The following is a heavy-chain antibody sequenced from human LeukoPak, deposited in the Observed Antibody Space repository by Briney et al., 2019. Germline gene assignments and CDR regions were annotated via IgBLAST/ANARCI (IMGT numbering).Heavy chain of an antibody. Sequence: PGGSLRLSCAASGFTFSSYGMHLVRQAPGKGLEWVAFIRYDGSNKYYADSVKGRFTISRDNSKNTLYLQMNSLRAEDTAVYYCAKHPVGATTSFDYWGQGTLVTVSS. J-gene: IGHJ4*02. V-gene: IGHV3-30*02. CDR3: AKHPVGATTSFDY. CDR2: IRYDGSNK. D-gene: IGHD1-26*01. CDR1: GFTFSSYG.